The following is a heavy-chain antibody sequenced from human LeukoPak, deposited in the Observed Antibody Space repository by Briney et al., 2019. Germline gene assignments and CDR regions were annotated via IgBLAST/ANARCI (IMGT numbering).Heavy chain of an antibody. CDR2: INPNSGGT. J-gene: IGHJ6*02. Sequence: ASVKVSCKASGYTFTGYYMHWVRQAPGQGLEWMGWINPNSGGTNYAQKFQGWVTMTRDTSISTAYMELSRLRSDDTAVYYCARDLLTGYYYYGMDVWGQGTMVTVSS. CDR1: GYTFTGYY. D-gene: IGHD7-27*01. CDR3: ARDLLTGYYYYGMDV. V-gene: IGHV1-2*04.